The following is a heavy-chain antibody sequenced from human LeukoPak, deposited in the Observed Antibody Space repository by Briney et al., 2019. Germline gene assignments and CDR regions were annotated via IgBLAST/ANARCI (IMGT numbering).Heavy chain of an antibody. CDR3: ARRGPATNYYYHAMDV. CDR1: GYTFTSYW. CDR2: IYPGDSNT. D-gene: IGHD1-26*01. J-gene: IGHJ6*02. Sequence: GESLKISCKGSGYTFTSYWIVWVRQMPGKGLEWMGIIYPGDSNTRYSPSFQGQVTISVDKSISTAYLQWSSLKAADTAMYYCARRGPATNYYYHAMDVWGQGTTVTVSS. V-gene: IGHV5-51*01.